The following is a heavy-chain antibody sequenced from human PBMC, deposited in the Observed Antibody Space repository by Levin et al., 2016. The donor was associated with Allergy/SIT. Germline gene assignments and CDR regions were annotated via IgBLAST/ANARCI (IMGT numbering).Heavy chain of an antibody. Sequence: GGSLRLSCAASGFTFSNYAMSWVRQAPGKGLEWVSAISGSDGRTFYAESVKGRFTISRDDSKRTVFLQMSSPRADDTAVYYCAKQQPGSGTYVFDYWGQGTLVTVSS. D-gene: IGHD2-15*01. CDR2: ISGSDGRT. V-gene: IGHV3-23*01. CDR1: GFTFSNYA. CDR3: AKQQPGSGTYVFDY. J-gene: IGHJ4*02.